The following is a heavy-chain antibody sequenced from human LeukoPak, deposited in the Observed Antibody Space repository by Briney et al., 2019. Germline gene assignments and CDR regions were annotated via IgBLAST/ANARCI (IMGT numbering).Heavy chain of an antibody. CDR3: AKAGRYCSSTSCYYGIDY. Sequence: GGSLRLSCAASGFTFSSYAMSWVRQAPGEGLEWVSAISGSGGSTYYADSVKGRVPISRDNSKNTLYLQMNSLRAEDTAVYYCAKAGRYCSSTSCYYGIDYWGQGTLVTVSS. CDR1: GFTFSSYA. V-gene: IGHV3-23*01. CDR2: ISGSGGST. D-gene: IGHD2-2*01. J-gene: IGHJ4*02.